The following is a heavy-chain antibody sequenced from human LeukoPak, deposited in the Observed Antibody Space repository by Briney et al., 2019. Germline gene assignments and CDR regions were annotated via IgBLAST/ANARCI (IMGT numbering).Heavy chain of an antibody. CDR1: GYSISSGYY. J-gene: IGHJ4*02. CDR2: IYHSGSA. CDR3: ARVGSGWYSPFDYFDY. Sequence: KPSETLSLTCTVSGYSISSGYYWGWIRQPPGKGLEWIGSIYHSGSAYYNPSLKSRVTISVDTSKNQFSLKLSSVTAADTAVYYCARVGSGWYSPFDYFDYWGQGILVTVSS. D-gene: IGHD6-19*01. V-gene: IGHV4-38-2*02.